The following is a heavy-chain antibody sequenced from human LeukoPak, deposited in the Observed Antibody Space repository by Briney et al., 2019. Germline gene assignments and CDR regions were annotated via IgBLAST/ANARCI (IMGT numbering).Heavy chain of an antibody. CDR1: GYTFTSYY. V-gene: IGHV1-46*01. D-gene: IGHD6-19*01. CDR3: ARSRQWLVGYFDY. CDR2: INPSGGST. J-gene: IGHJ4*02. Sequence: ASVKVSCKASGYTFTSYYMHWVRQAPGQGLEWMGIINPSGGSTSYAQKFQGRVTMTRDMSTSTVYMELSSLRSKDTAVYYCARSRQWLVGYFDYWGQGTLVTVSS.